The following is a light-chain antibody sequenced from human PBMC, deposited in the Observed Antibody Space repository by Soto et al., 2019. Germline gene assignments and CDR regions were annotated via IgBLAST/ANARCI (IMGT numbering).Light chain of an antibody. Sequence: QSVLTQPRSVSGSPGQSVTISCTGTSSDVGGYNYVSWYQQHPGEAPKLMIYDVSKRPSGVPDRFSGSKSGNTASLTISGLQAEDEADYYCCSYAGSYTFFGTGTKVTVL. J-gene: IGLJ1*01. V-gene: IGLV2-11*01. CDR1: SSDVGGYNY. CDR3: CSYAGSYTF. CDR2: DVS.